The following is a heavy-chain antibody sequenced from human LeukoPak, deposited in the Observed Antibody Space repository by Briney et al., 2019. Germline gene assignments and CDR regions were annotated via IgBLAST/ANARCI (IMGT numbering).Heavy chain of an antibody. CDR3: ARAEYYYDSSGYVHFDY. V-gene: IGHV3-74*01. CDR2: INSDGSST. CDR1: GFTFSSYW. D-gene: IGHD3-22*01. Sequence: LTGGSLRLSCAASGFTFSSYWMHWVRQAPGKGLVWVSRINSDGSSTSYADSVKGRFTISRDNARNTLYLQINSLRAEDTAVYYCARAEYYYDSSGYVHFDYWGQGTLVTVSS. J-gene: IGHJ4*02.